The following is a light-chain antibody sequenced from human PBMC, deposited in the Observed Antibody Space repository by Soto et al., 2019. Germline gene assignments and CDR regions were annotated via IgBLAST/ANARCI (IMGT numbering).Light chain of an antibody. Sequence: EIVLTQSPGTLSLSPGEGATLSCRASQNLSTNFLAWYQQKPGQAPRLLIYGASTRPTGIADRFSGSGSGTDFTLTISRLEPEDFAVYYCQQYNNWPITFGQGTRLEIK. CDR2: GAS. CDR1: QNLSTNF. V-gene: IGKV3-20*01. J-gene: IGKJ5*01. CDR3: QQYNNWPIT.